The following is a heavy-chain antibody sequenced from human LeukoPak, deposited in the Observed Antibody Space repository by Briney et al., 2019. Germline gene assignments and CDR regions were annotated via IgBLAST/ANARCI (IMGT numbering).Heavy chain of an antibody. V-gene: IGHV1-18*01. CDR3: ARVQIGYSSSWYLFDH. CDR1: DYTFTSYG. Sequence: ASVKVSCKASDYTFTSYGISWVRQAPGQGLEWMGWISAYNGNTNYAQKLQGRVTMTTDTSTSTVYMELRSLRSDDTAVYYCARVQIGYSSSWYLFDHWGQGTLVTVSS. CDR2: ISAYNGNT. D-gene: IGHD6-13*01. J-gene: IGHJ5*02.